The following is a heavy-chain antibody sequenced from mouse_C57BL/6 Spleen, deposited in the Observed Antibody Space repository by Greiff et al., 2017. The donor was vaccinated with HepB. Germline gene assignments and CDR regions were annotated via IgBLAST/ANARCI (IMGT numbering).Heavy chain of an antibody. Sequence: VKLQQPGAELVKPGASVKMSCKASGYTFTSYWITWVKQRPGQGLEWIGDIYPGSGSTNYNEKFKSKATLTVDTSSSTAYMQLSSLTSEDSAVYYCASGGIDYYGSRDYWGQGTTLTVSS. D-gene: IGHD1-1*01. CDR3: ASGGIDYYGSRDY. CDR1: GYTFTSYW. J-gene: IGHJ2*01. V-gene: IGHV1-55*01. CDR2: IYPGSGST.